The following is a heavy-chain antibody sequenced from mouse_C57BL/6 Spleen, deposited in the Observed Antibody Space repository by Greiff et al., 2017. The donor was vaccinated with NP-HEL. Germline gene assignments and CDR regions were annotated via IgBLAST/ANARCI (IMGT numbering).Heavy chain of an antibody. D-gene: IGHD1-1*01. V-gene: IGHV1-55*01. CDR1: GYTFTSYW. CDR2: IYPGSGST. J-gene: IGHJ4*01. Sequence: VKLQESGAELVKPGASVKMSCKASGYTFTSYWITWVKQRPGQGLEWIGDIYPGSGSTNYNEKFKSKATLTVDTSSSTAYMQLSSLTSEDSAVYYCARSGSSYDYAMDYWGQGTSVTVSS. CDR3: ARSGSSYDYAMDY.